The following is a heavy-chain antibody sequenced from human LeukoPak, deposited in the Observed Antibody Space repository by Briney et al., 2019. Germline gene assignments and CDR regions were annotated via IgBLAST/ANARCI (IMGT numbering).Heavy chain of an antibody. Sequence: ASVKVSCKASGYTFTSNYMHWVRQAPGQGLEWMGIINPSGGSTSYAQKFQGRVTMTRDTSTSTVYMELSSLRSEDTAVYYCASSSSSIYFDYWGQRTLVTVSS. CDR3: ASSSSSIYFDY. CDR2: INPSGGST. CDR1: GYTFTSNY. J-gene: IGHJ4*02. D-gene: IGHD6-13*01. V-gene: IGHV1-46*01.